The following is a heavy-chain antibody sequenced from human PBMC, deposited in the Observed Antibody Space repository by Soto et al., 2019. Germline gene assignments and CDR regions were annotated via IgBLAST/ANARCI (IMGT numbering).Heavy chain of an antibody. CDR2: ISYDGSNK. CDR1: GFTFSSYG. CDR3: AKVYGDYSYYYYYGMDV. D-gene: IGHD4-17*01. Sequence: PGGSLRLSCAASGFTFSSYGMHWVRQAPGKGLEWVAVISYDGSNKYYADSVKGRFTISRDNSKNTLYLQMNSLRAEDTAVYYCAKVYGDYSYYYYYGMDVWGQGTTGTVSS. J-gene: IGHJ6*02. V-gene: IGHV3-30*18.